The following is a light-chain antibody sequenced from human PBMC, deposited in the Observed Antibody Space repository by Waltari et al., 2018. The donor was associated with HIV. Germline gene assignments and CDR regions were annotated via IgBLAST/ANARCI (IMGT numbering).Light chain of an antibody. CDR2: WAS. J-gene: IGKJ4*01. V-gene: IGKV4-1*01. CDR1: RTIVYSSDNRNC. Sequence: DIVMTQSPNSLAVSLGERATINCRSSRTIVYSSDNRNCLAWYQHKPGQPPKVLIYWASYLASGVPDRFSGSGSGTNFSLTISTLQPDDVALYYCQQYYSLGPTFGGGTKVEIK. CDR3: QQYYSLGPT.